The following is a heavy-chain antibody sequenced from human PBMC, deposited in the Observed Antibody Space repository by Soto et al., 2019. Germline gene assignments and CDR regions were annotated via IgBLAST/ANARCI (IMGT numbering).Heavy chain of an antibody. CDR3: ARGHFLRHWFDP. CDR2: LNPNSCNT. CDR1: GYTFTSYD. J-gene: IGHJ5*02. V-gene: IGHV1-8*01. Sequence: QVQLVQSGAEVKKPGASVKVSCKASGYTFTSYDINWVRQATGQRLEWMGWLNPNSCNTGYSHKFQARVTMTRNTSISKAYMELSSLRSEDTAVYYCARGHFLRHWFDPWGQGTLVTVSS.